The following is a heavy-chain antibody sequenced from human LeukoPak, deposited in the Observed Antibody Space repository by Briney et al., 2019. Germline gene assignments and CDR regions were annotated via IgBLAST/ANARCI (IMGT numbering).Heavy chain of an antibody. V-gene: IGHV3-23*01. Sequence: GGSLRLSCAASGLTLRSSAMSWVRQAPGKGLGWVSAIDGSGQTTYYADSVKGRFTISRDNSKNTLYLQLTSLRVDDTAVYYCAKVATWTSFDSWGQGTLVTVSS. CDR3: AKVATWTSFDS. D-gene: IGHD3/OR15-3a*01. CDR1: GLTLRSSA. CDR2: IDGSGQTT. J-gene: IGHJ4*02.